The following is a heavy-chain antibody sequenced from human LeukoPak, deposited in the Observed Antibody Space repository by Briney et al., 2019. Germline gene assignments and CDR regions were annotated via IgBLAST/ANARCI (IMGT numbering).Heavy chain of an antibody. CDR3: ARDLADYDFWSGLGY. CDR1: GFTFSSYA. D-gene: IGHD3-3*01. J-gene: IGHJ4*02. V-gene: IGHV3-30-3*01. CDR2: ISYDGSNK. Sequence: GRSLRLSCAASGFTFSSYAMHWVRQAPGKGLEWVAVISYDGSNKYYADSVKGRFTISRDNSKNTLYLQMNSLRAEDTAVYYCARDLADYDFWSGLGYWGQGTLVTVSS.